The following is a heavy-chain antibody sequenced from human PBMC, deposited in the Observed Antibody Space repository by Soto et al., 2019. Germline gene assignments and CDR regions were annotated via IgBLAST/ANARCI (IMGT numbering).Heavy chain of an antibody. V-gene: IGHV1-18*01. CDR2: ISAYNGNT. CDR3: ARPIYAVTRYYYFYY. Sequence: QVQLVQSGAEVKKPGASVKVSCKASGYTFTSYGISWVRQAPGQGLEWMGWISAYNGNTNYAQKLQGRVTMTTDTSTSTEYMELRSLRSDDTAVYYCARPIYAVTRYYYFYYWGQGTLVTVSS. J-gene: IGHJ4*02. D-gene: IGHD4-17*01. CDR1: GYTFTSYG.